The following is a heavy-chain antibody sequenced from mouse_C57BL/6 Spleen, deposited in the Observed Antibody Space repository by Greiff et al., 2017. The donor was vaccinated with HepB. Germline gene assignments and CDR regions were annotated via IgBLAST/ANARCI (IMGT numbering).Heavy chain of an antibody. J-gene: IGHJ3*01. D-gene: IGHD1-1*01. CDR2: IDPENGDT. V-gene: IGHV14-4*01. CDR1: GFNIKDDY. Sequence: EVQLQQSGAELVRPGASVKLSCTASGFNIKDDYMHWVKQRPEKGLEWIGWIDPENGDTEYASKFQGKATITADKSSNTAYLQLSSLTSEDTAVYYCTTRPFYGSSYGFAYWGQGTLVTVSA. CDR3: TTRPFYGSSYGFAY.